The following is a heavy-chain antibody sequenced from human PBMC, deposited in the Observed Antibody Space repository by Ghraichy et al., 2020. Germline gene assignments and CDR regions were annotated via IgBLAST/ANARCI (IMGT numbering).Heavy chain of an antibody. Sequence: GESLNISCAASGFTFSSYGMHWVRQAPGKGLEWVAVIWYDGSNKYYADSVKGRFTISRDNSKNTLYLQMNSLRAEDTAVYYCARDLRAFVDTAMELYYYGMDVWGQGTTVTVSS. J-gene: IGHJ6*02. CDR2: IWYDGSNK. CDR1: GFTFSSYG. CDR3: ARDLRAFVDTAMELYYYGMDV. V-gene: IGHV3-33*01. D-gene: IGHD5-18*01.